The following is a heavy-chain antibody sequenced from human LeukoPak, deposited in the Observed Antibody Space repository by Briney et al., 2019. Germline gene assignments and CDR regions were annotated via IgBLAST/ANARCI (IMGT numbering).Heavy chain of an antibody. CDR1: GFRFTSYW. D-gene: IGHD2-21*01. Sequence: GGSLTLSCAASGFRFTSYWMTWVRQAPGKGLEWVGSIGQVGSVKNYADSVRGRFIISGDNAKNSVFLQTNTHRAEDTASYYRGSQCDCGFCPESRGPGTTVTAS. J-gene: IGHJ4*02. V-gene: IGHV3-7*01. CDR3: GSQCDCGFCPES. CDR2: IGQVGSVK.